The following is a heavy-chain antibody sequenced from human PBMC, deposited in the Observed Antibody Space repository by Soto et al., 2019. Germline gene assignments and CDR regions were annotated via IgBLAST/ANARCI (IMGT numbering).Heavy chain of an antibody. CDR3: ARVVGIAVATDY. V-gene: IGHV3-74*01. CDR2: INSDGSST. J-gene: IGHJ4*02. Sequence: GGSLRLSCAASGFTFSGYWMHWVRQAPGKGLVWVSRINSDGSSTSYADSVKGRFTISRDNAKNTLYLQMNSLRAEDTAVYYCARVVGIAVATDYWGEGTRVNVSS. D-gene: IGHD6-13*01. CDR1: GFTFSGYW.